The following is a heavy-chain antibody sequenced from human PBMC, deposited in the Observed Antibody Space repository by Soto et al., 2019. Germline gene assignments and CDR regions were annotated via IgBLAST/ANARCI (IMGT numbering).Heavy chain of an antibody. CDR3: ARAYYFGSGTSYTLYY. CDR2: ISDDGVSK. D-gene: IGHD3-10*01. Sequence: PGGSLRLYCAASGSTFSNYGMHWVRQAPGKGLEWVAVISDDGVSKYYADSVQGRFTISRDNSESAVFLQMNSLRPDDTALYFCARAYYFGSGTSYTLYYWGQGTQVTVSS. CDR1: GSTFSNYG. V-gene: IGHV3-30*03. J-gene: IGHJ4*02.